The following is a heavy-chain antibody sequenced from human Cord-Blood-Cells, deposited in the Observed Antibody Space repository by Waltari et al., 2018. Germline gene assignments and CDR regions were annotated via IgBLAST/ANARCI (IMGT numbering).Heavy chain of an antibody. V-gene: IGHV1-8*03. J-gene: IGHJ5*02. CDR1: GYTFPSHH. CDR3: VRRGAAAGNWFDP. CDR2: MNPNSGNT. D-gene: IGHD6-13*01. Sequence: QVQLVQSGAEVKQPGASVKVSCKASGYTFPSHHINRVRQATGQGLEWMGWMNPNSGNTGYAQKFQGRVTITRNTSISTAYMELSSLRSEDTAVYYCVRRGAAAGNWFDPWGQGTLVTVSS.